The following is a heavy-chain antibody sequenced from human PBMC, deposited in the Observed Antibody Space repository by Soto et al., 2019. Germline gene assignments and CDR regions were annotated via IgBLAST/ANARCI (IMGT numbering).Heavy chain of an antibody. Sequence: EVQLLESGGGLVQPGGSLRLSCAASGFTFSSYAMSWVRQAPGKGLEWVSAISGSGGSTYYADSVKGRFTISRDNSKNTLYLQMNSLRAEDTAVYYCAKARCVEISHCSFFDLWGRGTLVTVSS. CDR1: GFTFSSYA. CDR2: ISGSGGST. D-gene: IGHD2-21*02. CDR3: AKARCVEISHCSFFDL. J-gene: IGHJ2*01. V-gene: IGHV3-23*01.